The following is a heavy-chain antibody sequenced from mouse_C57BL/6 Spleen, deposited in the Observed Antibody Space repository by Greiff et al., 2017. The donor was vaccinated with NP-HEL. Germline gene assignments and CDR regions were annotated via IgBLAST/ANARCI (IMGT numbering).Heavy chain of an antibody. CDR2: IYPGDGDT. CDR3: ARDARYYGNHYWYFDV. CDR1: GYAFSSSW. V-gene: IGHV1-82*01. J-gene: IGHJ1*03. Sequence: QVQLQQPGTELVKPGASVKLSCKASGYAFSSSWMNWVKQRPGKGLEWIGRIYPGDGDTNYNGKFKGKATLTADKSSSAAYMQLSSLTSEDSAVYFCARDARYYGNHYWYFDVWGTGTTVTVSS. D-gene: IGHD2-1*01.